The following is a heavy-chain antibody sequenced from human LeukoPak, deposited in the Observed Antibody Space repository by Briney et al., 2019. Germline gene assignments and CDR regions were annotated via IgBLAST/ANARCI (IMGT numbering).Heavy chain of an antibody. V-gene: IGHV1-69*04. Sequence: SVKVSCKASGYTFTSYGISWVRQAPGQGLEWMGRIIPILGIANYAQKFQGRVTITADKSTSTAYMELSSLRSEDTAVYYCARAPYYYDSSGYDAAYLYYYYGMDVWGQGTTVTVSS. CDR1: GYTFTSYG. CDR3: ARAPYYYDSSGYDAAYLYYYYGMDV. CDR2: IIPILGIA. J-gene: IGHJ6*02. D-gene: IGHD3-22*01.